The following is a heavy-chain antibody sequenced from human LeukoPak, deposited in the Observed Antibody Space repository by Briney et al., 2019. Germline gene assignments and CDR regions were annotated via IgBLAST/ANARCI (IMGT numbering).Heavy chain of an antibody. J-gene: IGHJ3*02. D-gene: IGHD1-26*01. CDR3: ARSYSDAFDI. Sequence: GGSLRLSCAASGFTFSSYGMHWVRQAPGKGLEWVAVISYDGSDKYYADSVKGRFTISRDNSKNTLYLQMNSLRAEDTAVYYCARSYSDAFDIWGQGTMVTVSS. CDR2: ISYDGSDK. V-gene: IGHV3-30*03. CDR1: GFTFSSYG.